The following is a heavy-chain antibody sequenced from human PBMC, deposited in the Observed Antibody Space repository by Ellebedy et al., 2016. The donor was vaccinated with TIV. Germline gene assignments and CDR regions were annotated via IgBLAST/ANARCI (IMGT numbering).Heavy chain of an antibody. CDR1: GFTFSTYT. CDR2: ISSSGSTI. J-gene: IGHJ4*02. CDR3: ARSSSYYKYFDY. Sequence: PGGSLRLSCAASGFTFSTYTMNWVRQAPGKGLEWVSYISSSGSTIYYADSVKGRFTVSRDNAANSLYLQMKSLRDDDTAVYYCARSSSYYKYFDYWGQGNLVTVSS. D-gene: IGHD6-13*01. V-gene: IGHV3-48*02.